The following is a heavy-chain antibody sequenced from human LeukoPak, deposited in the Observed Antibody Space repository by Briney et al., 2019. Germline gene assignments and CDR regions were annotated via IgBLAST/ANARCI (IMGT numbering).Heavy chain of an antibody. CDR2: IYYSGST. V-gene: IGHV4-59*01. J-gene: IGHJ5*02. CDR3: ARVRLFFDDFWSGYYTGTGWFDP. CDR1: GGSISSYY. Sequence: KSSETLSLTCTVSGGSISSYYWRWIRQPPGKGLEGIGHIYYSGSTNYNPSLKSRVTISVDTSKNQFSLKLSSVTAADTAVYYCARVRLFFDDFWSGYYTGTGWFDPWGQGTLVTVSS. D-gene: IGHD3-3*01.